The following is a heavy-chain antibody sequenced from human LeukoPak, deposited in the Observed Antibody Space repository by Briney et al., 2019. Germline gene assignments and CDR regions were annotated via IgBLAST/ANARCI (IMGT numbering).Heavy chain of an antibody. CDR2: ISSTDAGT. CDR1: GFTFSSYG. Sequence: GGSLRLSCAASGFTFSSYGMHWVRQAPGKGLEWVSAISSTDAGTYHADSVRGRFTISRDSSKNTLYLQMNSLRAEDAAVYYCAKAPVTSCRGAYCYPFDYWGQGTLVTVSS. V-gene: IGHV3-23*01. J-gene: IGHJ4*02. D-gene: IGHD2-21*01. CDR3: AKAPVTSCRGAYCYPFDY.